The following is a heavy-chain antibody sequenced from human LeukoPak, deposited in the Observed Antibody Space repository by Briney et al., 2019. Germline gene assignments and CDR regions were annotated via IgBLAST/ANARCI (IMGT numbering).Heavy chain of an antibody. V-gene: IGHV4-30-2*01. CDR3: ARELWFVNAPGSWLDP. CDR2: IFHSGPS. Sequence: TLSLTCAVSGDSISSGDYSWSWIRQPSGKGLEWIGYIFHSGPSYYNPSLKSRVTISVDRSKNQFSLRLTSVTAADTAVYYCARELWFVNAPGSWLDPWGQGILVTVSS. J-gene: IGHJ5*02. D-gene: IGHD3-10*01. CDR1: GDSISSGDYS.